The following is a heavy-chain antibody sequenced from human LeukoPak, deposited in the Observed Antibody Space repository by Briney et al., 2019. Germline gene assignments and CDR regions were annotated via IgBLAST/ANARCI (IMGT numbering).Heavy chain of an antibody. Sequence: SETLSLTCTVSGGSISSGSYYWSWIRQPAGKGLEWIGRIYTSGSTDYNPTLKSRVTISVQKSNNQFSLKLSSVTAAGTAVYYCARGPSAAPLDYWGQGTLVTVSS. CDR2: IYTSGST. CDR1: GGSISSGSYY. J-gene: IGHJ4*02. CDR3: ARGPSAAPLDY. D-gene: IGHD2-2*01. V-gene: IGHV4-61*02.